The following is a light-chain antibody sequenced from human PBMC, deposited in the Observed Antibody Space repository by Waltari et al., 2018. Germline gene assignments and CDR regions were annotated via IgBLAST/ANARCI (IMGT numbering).Light chain of an antibody. CDR1: QRLSSY. Sequence: DIQMTQSPSTLYASVGDRVTIICRASQRLSSYLAWYQQKPGKAPKLLIYKTSSLETGVPSSFSGTGSVTEFTLTISSLQPDDIATYYCQQYNSYPFTFGPGTKVDIK. CDR3: QQYNSYPFT. J-gene: IGKJ3*01. CDR2: KTS. V-gene: IGKV1-5*03.